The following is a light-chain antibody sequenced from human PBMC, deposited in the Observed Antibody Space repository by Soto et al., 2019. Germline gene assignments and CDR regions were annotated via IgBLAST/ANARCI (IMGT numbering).Light chain of an antibody. V-gene: IGKV1-39*01. CDR2: GAF. CDR1: QSISSH. Sequence: DFQMTQSPSSLSASVGDRVTITCRASQSISSHLNWYQQKPGKAPKLLIYGAFSLQSGVPSRFSGSGSGTDFTLTINSLQAEDVATYYCHPSFISLFTFGPGTQVHIK. J-gene: IGKJ3*01. CDR3: HPSFISLFT.